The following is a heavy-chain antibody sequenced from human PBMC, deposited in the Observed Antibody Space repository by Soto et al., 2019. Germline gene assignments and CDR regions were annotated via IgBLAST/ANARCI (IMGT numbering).Heavy chain of an antibody. CDR1: GFSLSTSGMC. J-gene: IGHJ6*03. V-gene: IGHV2-70*11. CDR2: IDWDDDK. D-gene: IGHD3-10*01. Sequence: SGPTLVNPTQTLTLTCTFSGFSLSTSGMCVSWIRQPPGKALEWLARIDWDDDKYYSTSLKTRLTISKDTSKNQVVLTMTNMDPVDTATYYCARGSGSYYKGSFYYNYMDVWGKGTTVTVS. CDR3: ARGSGSYYKGSFYYNYMDV.